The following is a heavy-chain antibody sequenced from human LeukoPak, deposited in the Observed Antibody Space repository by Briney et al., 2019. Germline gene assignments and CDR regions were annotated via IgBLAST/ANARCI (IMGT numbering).Heavy chain of an antibody. V-gene: IGHV3-53*01. CDR3: ARACSTTSCYVEYV. CDR1: GFTVSSNY. J-gene: IGHJ6*02. D-gene: IGHD2-2*01. CDR2: IYSGGST. Sequence: PGGSLRLSCAASGFTVSSNYVSWVRQAPGKGLEWVSVIYSGGSTYYADSVKGRLTISRDNSKNTLYLQMNSLRVEDTAVYYCARACSTTSCYVEYVWGRGTTVTVSS.